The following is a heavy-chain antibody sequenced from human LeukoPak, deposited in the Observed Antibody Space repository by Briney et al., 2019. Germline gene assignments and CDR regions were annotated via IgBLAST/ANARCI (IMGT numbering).Heavy chain of an antibody. D-gene: IGHD5-12*01. V-gene: IGHV3-48*03. CDR3: ALLVVARDFDY. J-gene: IGHJ4*02. CDR2: ISSGASTM. CDR1: GFMFRSFE. Sequence: GGSLRLSCAASGFMFRSFEMYWVRQAPGKGLEWVAYISSGASTMYYADSVKGRFTISRDDAKNSLFLQMNSLRAEDTAVYYCALLVVARDFDYWGQGTLVTVSS.